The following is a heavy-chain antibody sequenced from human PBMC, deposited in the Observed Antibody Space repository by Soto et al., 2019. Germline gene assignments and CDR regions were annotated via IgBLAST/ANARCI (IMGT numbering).Heavy chain of an antibody. CDR1: GGSFSGYY. J-gene: IGHJ6*03. CDR2: INHSGST. Sequence: SEILSLTCAVYGGSFSGYYWSWIRQPPGKGLEWIGEINHSGSTNYNPSLKSRVTISVDTSKNQFSLKLSSVTAADTAVYYCARERGDVLRYFDWLPKPTYYMDVWGKGTTVTVSS. CDR3: ARERGDVLRYFDWLPKPTYYMDV. V-gene: IGHV4-34*01. D-gene: IGHD3-9*01.